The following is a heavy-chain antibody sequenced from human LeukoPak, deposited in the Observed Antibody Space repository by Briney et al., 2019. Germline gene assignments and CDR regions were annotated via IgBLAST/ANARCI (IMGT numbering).Heavy chain of an antibody. D-gene: IGHD3-10*01. CDR1: GYTFTGYY. J-gene: IGHJ4*02. CDR3: ARAHGSGSPIPDY. V-gene: IGHV1-2*02. Sequence: GASVKVSCKASGYTFTGYYMHWVRQAPGQGLEWMGWINPNSGGTNYAQKFQGRVTMTRDTSSSTAYMELSRLRSDDTAVYYCARAHGSGSPIPDYWGQGTLVTVSS. CDR2: INPNSGGT.